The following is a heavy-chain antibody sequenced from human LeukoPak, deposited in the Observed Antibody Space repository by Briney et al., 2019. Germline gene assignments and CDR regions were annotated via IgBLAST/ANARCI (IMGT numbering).Heavy chain of an antibody. CDR2: INPNSGGT. Sequence: ASVKVSCKASGYTFTGYYMHWVRQAPGQGLEWMGWINPNSGGTNYAQKFQGRVTMTRDTSISTAYVELSRLRSDDTAVYYCARPHDYGDYYDAFDIWGQGTMVTVSS. J-gene: IGHJ3*02. V-gene: IGHV1-2*02. D-gene: IGHD4-17*01. CDR1: GYTFTGYY. CDR3: ARPHDYGDYYDAFDI.